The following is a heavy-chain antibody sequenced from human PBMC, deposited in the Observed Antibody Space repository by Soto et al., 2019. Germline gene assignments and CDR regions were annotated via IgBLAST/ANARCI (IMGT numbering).Heavy chain of an antibody. J-gene: IGHJ6*03. CDR3: ARVWSGYPKDYYYYYMDV. D-gene: IGHD3-3*01. CDR2: IYYSGST. CDR1: GGSISSYY. V-gene: IGHV4-59*01. Sequence: SETLSLTCTVSGGSISSYYWSWIRQPPGKGLEWIGYIYYSGSTNYNPSLKSRVTISVDTSKNQFSLKLSSVTAADTAVYYCARVWSGYPKDYYYYYMDVWGKGTTVTVSS.